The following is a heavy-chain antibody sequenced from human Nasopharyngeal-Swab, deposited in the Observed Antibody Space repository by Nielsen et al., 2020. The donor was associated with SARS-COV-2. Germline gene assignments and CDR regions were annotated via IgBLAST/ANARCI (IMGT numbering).Heavy chain of an antibody. J-gene: IGHJ3*02. CDR2: ISWNSGSI. Sequence: GGSLRLSCAASGFTFDDYAMHWVRQAPGKGLEWVPGISWNSGSIGYADSVKGRFTISRDNAKNSLYLQMNSLRAEDTALYYCAKYGRAFDIWGQGTMVTVSS. CDR3: AKYGRAFDI. CDR1: GFTFDDYA. V-gene: IGHV3-9*01.